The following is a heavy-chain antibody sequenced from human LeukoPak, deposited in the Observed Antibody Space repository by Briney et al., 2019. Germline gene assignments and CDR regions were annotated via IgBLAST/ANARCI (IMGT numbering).Heavy chain of an antibody. J-gene: IGHJ4*02. D-gene: IGHD2-2*02. CDR2: IRNKANSYTT. CDR3: AKLYGTPDY. V-gene: IGHV3-72*01. Sequence: GGSLRLSCAASGFSFSDHYMDWVRQAPGKGLEWVGRIRNKANSYTTEYAASVKGRFTISRDDSKNSLFLQMNSLKTEDTAVYYCAKLYGTPDYWGQGTLVTVSS. CDR1: GFSFSDHY.